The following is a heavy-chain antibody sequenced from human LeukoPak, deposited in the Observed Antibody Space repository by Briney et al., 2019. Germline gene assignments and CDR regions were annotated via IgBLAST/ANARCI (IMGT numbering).Heavy chain of an antibody. Sequence: SETLSLTCTVSGGSISSSSYYWGWIRQPPGKGLEWIGSIYYSGSTYYNPSLKSRVTISVDTSKNQFSLKLSSVTAADTAVYYCARVTASYNWNSFDYYYGMDVWGQGTTVTVSS. J-gene: IGHJ6*02. D-gene: IGHD1-7*01. V-gene: IGHV4-39*01. CDR1: GGSISSSSYY. CDR2: IYYSGST. CDR3: ARVTASYNWNSFDYYYGMDV.